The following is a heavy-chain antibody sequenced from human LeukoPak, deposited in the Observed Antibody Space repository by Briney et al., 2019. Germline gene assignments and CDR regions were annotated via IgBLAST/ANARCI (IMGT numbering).Heavy chain of an antibody. CDR2: IYSGGST. Sequence: GGSLRLSCAASGFTFSNAWMSWVRQAPGKGLEWVSVIYSGGSTYYADSVKGRFTISRDNSKNTLYLQMNSLRAEDTAVYYCATYDSSGYYPHYFDYWGQGTLVTVSS. D-gene: IGHD3-22*01. CDR1: GFTFSNAW. CDR3: ATYDSSGYYPHYFDY. V-gene: IGHV3-53*01. J-gene: IGHJ4*02.